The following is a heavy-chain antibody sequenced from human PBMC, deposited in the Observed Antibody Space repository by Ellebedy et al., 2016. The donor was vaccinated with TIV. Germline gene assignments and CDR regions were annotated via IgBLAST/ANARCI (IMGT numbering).Heavy chain of an antibody. D-gene: IGHD3-16*01. Sequence: SVKVSCXASGGTFSSYAISWVRQAPGQGLEWMGGIIPIFGTANYAQKFQGRVTITADESTSTAYMELSSLRSEDTAVYYCAAVGGICPPSECYYYGMDVWGQGTTVTVSS. CDR1: GGTFSSYA. CDR3: AAVGGICPPSECYYYGMDV. J-gene: IGHJ6*02. V-gene: IGHV1-69*13. CDR2: IIPIFGTA.